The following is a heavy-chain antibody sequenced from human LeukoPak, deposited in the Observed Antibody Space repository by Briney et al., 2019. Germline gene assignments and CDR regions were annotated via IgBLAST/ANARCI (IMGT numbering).Heavy chain of an antibody. CDR3: ARDEAVTAIPREFDY. Sequence: GGSLRLSCAASGFTFSSYSMNWVRQAPGKGREWVSSISSSSSYIYYADSVKGRFTISRDNAKNSLYLQMNSLRAEDTAVYYCARDEAVTAIPREFDYWGQGTLVTVSS. CDR2: ISSSSSYI. D-gene: IGHD2-21*02. J-gene: IGHJ4*02. V-gene: IGHV3-21*01. CDR1: GFTFSSYS.